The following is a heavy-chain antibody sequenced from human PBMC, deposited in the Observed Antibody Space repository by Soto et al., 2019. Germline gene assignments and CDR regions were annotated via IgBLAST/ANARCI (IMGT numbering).Heavy chain of an antibody. CDR1: GFTFTSSA. Sequence: QMQLVQSGAEVKKPGTSVKVSCKASGFTFTSSAMQWVRQARGQRLEWIGWIIVDSGNTNYAQKFQERVTITRDMSTSTAYMELSSLRSDETAVYYCAADVWGVYANFDYWGQGTLVTVSS. CDR2: IIVDSGNT. D-gene: IGHD2-2*01. CDR3: AADVWGVYANFDY. V-gene: IGHV1-58*02. J-gene: IGHJ4*02.